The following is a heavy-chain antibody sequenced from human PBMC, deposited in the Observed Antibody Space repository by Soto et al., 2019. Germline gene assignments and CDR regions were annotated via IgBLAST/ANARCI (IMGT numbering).Heavy chain of an antibody. V-gene: IGHV2-26*01. CDR1: GFSLSNARMG. D-gene: IGHD2-2*01. Sequence: QVTLKESGPVLVKPTETLTLTCTVSGFSLSNARMGVSWIRQPPGKALEWLAHIFSNDEKSYSTSLKSRLTISKDTSKSQVVLTMTNMDPVDTATYYCARILGYCSSTSCSYYYYYYMDVWCKGTTVTVSS. CDR2: IFSNDEK. CDR3: ARILGYCSSTSCSYYYYYYMDV. J-gene: IGHJ6*03.